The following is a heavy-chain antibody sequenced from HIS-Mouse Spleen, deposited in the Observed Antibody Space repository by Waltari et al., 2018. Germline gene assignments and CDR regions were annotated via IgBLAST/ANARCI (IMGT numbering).Heavy chain of an antibody. Sequence: QLQLQESGPGLVQPSETLSLTCTVSGGSISSSSYYWGRIRQPQGKGLEWIGSIYYSGSTYYNPSLKSRVTISVDTSKNQFSLKLSSVTAADTAVYYCAREIPYSSSWYDWYFDLWGRGTLVTVSS. J-gene: IGHJ2*01. CDR1: GGSISSSSYY. CDR3: AREIPYSSSWYDWYFDL. V-gene: IGHV4-39*07. CDR2: IYYSGST. D-gene: IGHD6-13*01.